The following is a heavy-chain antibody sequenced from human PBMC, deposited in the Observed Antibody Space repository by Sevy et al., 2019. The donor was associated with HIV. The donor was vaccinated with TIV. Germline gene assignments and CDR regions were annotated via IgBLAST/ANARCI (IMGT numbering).Heavy chain of an antibody. Sequence: SETLSFTCTVSGGSITSLYWNWIRQPPGKGLEWIANIYYNGHINYNPSLKSRVTLSLDTSKNQFSPRLSSVTAADTAMYYCAGENAWGRGYSRGQGTLVTVSS. D-gene: IGHD1-26*01. CDR1: GGSITSLY. CDR3: AGENAWGRGYS. J-gene: IGHJ5*01. CDR2: IYYNGHI. V-gene: IGHV4-59*08.